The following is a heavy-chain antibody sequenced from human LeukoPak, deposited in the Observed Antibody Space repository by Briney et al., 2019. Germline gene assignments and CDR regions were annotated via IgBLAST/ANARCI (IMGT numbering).Heavy chain of an antibody. Sequence: PGGSLRLSCAASTFTFGSSAMSWVRQAPGKGLEWVSAISGGGGSTYYADSVKGRFTISRDNSKNTLYLQMNSLRAEDTAVYYCARKYGYSSSSDYWGQGTLVTVSS. CDR2: ISGGGGST. V-gene: IGHV3-23*01. CDR1: TFTFGSSA. CDR3: ARKYGYSSSSDY. D-gene: IGHD6-13*01. J-gene: IGHJ4*02.